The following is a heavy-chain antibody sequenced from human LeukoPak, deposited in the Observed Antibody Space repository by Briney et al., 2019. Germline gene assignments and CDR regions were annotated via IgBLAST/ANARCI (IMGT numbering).Heavy chain of an antibody. CDR2: TYYRSRWYS. J-gene: IGHJ5*02. V-gene: IGHV6-1*01. CDR1: GDSVSSNSAA. CDR3: VRDREPNWFDP. Sequence: SQTLSLTCAISGDSVSSNSAAWHWIRQSPSRGLEWLGRTYYRSRWYSNYAPSVKSRITINPDTSKNQFSLQLNSVTPEDTAVYYCVRDREPNWFDPWGQRTLVTVSS. D-gene: IGHD5-24*01.